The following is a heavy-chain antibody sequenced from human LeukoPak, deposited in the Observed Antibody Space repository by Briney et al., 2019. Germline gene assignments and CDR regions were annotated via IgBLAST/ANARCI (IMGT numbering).Heavy chain of an antibody. CDR3: ARPLNTMVRGITTATDFFSYAMDV. V-gene: IGHV1-69*13. J-gene: IGHJ6*02. CDR2: ILPSFGAT. Sequence: SVKVSCKASGYTFTSHAISWVRQAPGQGLEWMGGILPSFGATKYSQKFQDRVTITADVSTTTVYMDLTSLSSEDTALYYCARPLNTMVRGITTATDFFSYAMDVWGQGTAVTVSS. CDR1: GYTFTSHA. D-gene: IGHD3-10*01.